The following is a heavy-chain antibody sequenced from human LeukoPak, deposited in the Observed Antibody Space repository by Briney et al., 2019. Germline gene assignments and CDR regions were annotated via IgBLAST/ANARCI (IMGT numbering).Heavy chain of an antibody. Sequence: SETLSLTCTVSGGSISSHYWSWIRQPPGKGLEWIGEINHSGSTNYNPSLKSRVTISVDTSKNQFSLKLSSVTAADTAVYYCARGVLGVWGSYRYRGGDYFDYLGQGTLVTVTS. CDR3: ARGVLGVWGSYRYRGGDYFDY. D-gene: IGHD3-16*02. J-gene: IGHJ4*02. CDR1: GGSISSHY. CDR2: INHSGST. V-gene: IGHV4-34*01.